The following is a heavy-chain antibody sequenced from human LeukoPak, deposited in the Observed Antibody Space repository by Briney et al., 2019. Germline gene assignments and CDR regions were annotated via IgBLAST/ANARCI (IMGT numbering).Heavy chain of an antibody. D-gene: IGHD3-3*02. Sequence: GGSLRLSCAASGFTFSSYGMSWVRQAPGKGLEWVSAISGSGGSTYYADSVKGRFTISRDNSKNTLYLQINSLRVEDTAVYYCAKDRGIFGALDAFDIWGLGTMVTVSS. CDR3: AKDRGIFGALDAFDI. V-gene: IGHV3-23*01. CDR2: ISGSGGST. CDR1: GFTFSSYG. J-gene: IGHJ3*02.